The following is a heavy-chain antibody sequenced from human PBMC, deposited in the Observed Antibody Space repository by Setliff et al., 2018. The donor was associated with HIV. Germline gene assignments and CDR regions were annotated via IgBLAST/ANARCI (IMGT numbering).Heavy chain of an antibody. CDR3: ARGVNFDY. J-gene: IGHJ4*02. Sequence: SETLSLTCSVSGGSFSGYYGSWIRQPPGKGLEWIGYIYIYNSGSTNYNPYLTSRVTISVDTSRNQFSLKLTSVTAADTAIYYCARGVNFDYWGQGTQVTVSS. CDR1: GGSFSGYY. D-gene: IGHD3-3*01. V-gene: IGHV4-59*01. CDR2: IYIYNSGST.